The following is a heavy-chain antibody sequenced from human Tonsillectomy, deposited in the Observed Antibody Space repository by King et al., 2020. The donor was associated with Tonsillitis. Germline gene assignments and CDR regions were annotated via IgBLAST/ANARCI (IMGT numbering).Heavy chain of an antibody. D-gene: IGHD5-12*01. V-gene: IGHV4-31*03. Sequence: VQLQESGPGLVRPSQTLSLICSVSGDSLTSGGYFWSWIRQHPDKGLEWIGSIYHSGPTYHTPSLRSRLFMSVDTSKNQFSLRLTSVTAADTAVYYCARNRAYGDYVDFWGQGTLVAVSS. CDR3: ARNRAYGDYVDF. CDR2: IYHSGPT. J-gene: IGHJ4*02. CDR1: GDSLTSGGYF.